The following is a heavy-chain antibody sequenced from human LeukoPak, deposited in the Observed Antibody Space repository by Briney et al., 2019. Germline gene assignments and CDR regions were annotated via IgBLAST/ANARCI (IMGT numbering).Heavy chain of an antibody. Sequence: ASVKVSCKASGYTFTSYDINWVRQATGQGLEWMGWISAYNGNTNYAQNLQGRVTMTTDTSTSTAYMELRSLRSDDTAVYYCARDRAATIFGVVIAVFGYWGQGTLVTVSS. CDR1: GYTFTSYD. CDR2: ISAYNGNT. CDR3: ARDRAATIFGVVIAVFGY. J-gene: IGHJ4*02. D-gene: IGHD3-3*01. V-gene: IGHV1-18*01.